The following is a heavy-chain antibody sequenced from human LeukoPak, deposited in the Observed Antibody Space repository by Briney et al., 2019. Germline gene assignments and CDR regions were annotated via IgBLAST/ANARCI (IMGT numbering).Heavy chain of an antibody. J-gene: IGHJ4*02. D-gene: IGHD3-10*01. V-gene: IGHV3-30*18. Sequence: GGSLRLSCAASGFTFSSYGMHWVRQAPGKGLEWVAVISYDGSNKYYADSVKGRFTISRDNSKNTLYLQMNSLRAEDTAVYYCAKGAMVRGVPYYFDYWGQGTLVTVSS. CDR2: ISYDGSNK. CDR1: GFTFSSYG. CDR3: AKGAMVRGVPYYFDY.